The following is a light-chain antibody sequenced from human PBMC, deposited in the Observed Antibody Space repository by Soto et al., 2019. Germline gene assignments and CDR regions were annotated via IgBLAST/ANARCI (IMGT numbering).Light chain of an antibody. V-gene: IGKV3-20*01. CDR3: QRYGTSTGT. Sequence: EIVLTQSPGTLSLSPGERATLSCRASQSVTNNYLAWYQQRPGQAPRLLMYGAFHSDTGIPDRFGGSGSGTDFTLTISRLEPEAFAVYYCQRYGTSTGTFGQGTKVEIK. CDR1: QSVTNNY. CDR2: GAF. J-gene: IGKJ1*01.